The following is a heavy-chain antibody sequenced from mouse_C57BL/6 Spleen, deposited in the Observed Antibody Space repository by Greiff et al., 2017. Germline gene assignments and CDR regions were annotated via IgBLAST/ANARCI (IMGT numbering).Heavy chain of an antibody. V-gene: IGHV1-50*01. D-gene: IGHD1-1*02. CDR3: ARKSDYSGR. Sequence: VQLQQPGAELVKPGASVKLSCKASGYTFTSYWMQWVNQRPGQGLEWIGEIDPSDSYTNYNQKVKGKATLTVDTSSSTAYMQHSSLTSEDSAVYYCARKSDYSGRWGQGTLVTVSA. CDR1: GYTFTSYW. J-gene: IGHJ3*02. CDR2: IDPSDSYT.